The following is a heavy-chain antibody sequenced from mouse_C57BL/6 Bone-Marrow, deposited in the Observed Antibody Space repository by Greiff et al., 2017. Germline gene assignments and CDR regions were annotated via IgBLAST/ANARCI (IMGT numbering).Heavy chain of an antibody. V-gene: IGHV5-6*01. Sequence: EVKLMESGGDLVKPGGSLKLSCAASGFTFSSYGMSWVRQTPDKRLEWVATISSGGSYTYYPDSVKGRFTISRDNAKNTLYLHMSSLKSEDTAMYYCARQTHGYWGQGTTLTVSS. CDR3: ARQTHGY. J-gene: IGHJ2*01. CDR2: ISSGGSYT. CDR1: GFTFSSYG.